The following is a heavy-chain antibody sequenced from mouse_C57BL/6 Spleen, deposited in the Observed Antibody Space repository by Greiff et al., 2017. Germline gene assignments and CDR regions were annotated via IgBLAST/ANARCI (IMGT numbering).Heavy chain of an antibody. J-gene: IGHJ3*01. Sequence: EVHLVESGGGLVKPGGSLKLSCAASGFTFSDYGMHWVRQAPEQGLEWVAYISRGSSTIYYADTLKGRFTISRDNAKNTLFLQMTSLRSEDTAMYYCARGEAGFAYWGQGTLVTVSA. CDR3: ARGEAGFAY. CDR2: ISRGSSTI. CDR1: GFTFSDYG. V-gene: IGHV5-17*01.